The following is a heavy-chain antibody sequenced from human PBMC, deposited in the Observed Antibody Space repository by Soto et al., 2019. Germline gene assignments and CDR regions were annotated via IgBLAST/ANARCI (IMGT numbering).Heavy chain of an antibody. J-gene: IGHJ2*01. CDR3: TTGSTVTSYWYFDL. D-gene: IGHD4-17*01. V-gene: IGHV3-15*01. CDR2: IKSKTDGGTT. Sequence: GSLRLSCAASGFTFSNAWMSWVRQAPGKGLEWVGRIKSKTDGGTTDYAAPVKGRFTISRDDSKNTLYLQMNSLKTEDTAVYYCTTGSTVTSYWYFDLWGRGTLVTVSS. CDR1: GFTFSNAW.